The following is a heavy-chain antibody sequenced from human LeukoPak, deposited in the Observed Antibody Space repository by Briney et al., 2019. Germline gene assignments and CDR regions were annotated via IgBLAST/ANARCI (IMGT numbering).Heavy chain of an antibody. CDR1: GFTFSLYG. J-gene: IGHJ4*02. D-gene: IGHD3-10*01. Sequence: SGGSLRLSCAASGFTFSLYGMHWVRQAPGKGLEWVALISNDGSKTYYADSVKGRFTISRDNSKNTVYLQVSGLRADDTAVYYCAKDSRGANFFGDFDYWGQGTLVTVSS. V-gene: IGHV3-33*06. CDR2: ISNDGSKT. CDR3: AKDSRGANFFGDFDY.